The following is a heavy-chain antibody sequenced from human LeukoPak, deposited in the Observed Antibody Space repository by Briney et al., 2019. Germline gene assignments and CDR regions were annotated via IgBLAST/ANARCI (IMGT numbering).Heavy chain of an antibody. J-gene: IGHJ1*01. V-gene: IGHV4-30-2*01. CDR2: IYHSGST. CDR3: ARDQYNWNYGAQH. Sequence: LRLSCAASGFTFSDYYMSWIRQAPGKGLEWIGYIYHSGSTYYNPSLKSRVTISVDRSKNQFSLKLSSVTAADTAVYYCARDQYNWNYGAQHWGQGTLVTVSS. CDR1: GFTFSDYY. D-gene: IGHD1-7*01.